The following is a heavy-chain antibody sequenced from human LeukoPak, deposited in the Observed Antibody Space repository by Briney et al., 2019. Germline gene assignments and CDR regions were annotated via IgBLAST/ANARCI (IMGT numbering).Heavy chain of an antibody. J-gene: IGHJ5*02. Sequence: GGSLRLSCAASGLTFSSYWMHWVRQAPGKGLVWVSRINSDGSATFYADSVKGRFTISRDNAKDSVYLQMNSLRAEDTAVYYCTRGLGEHGGVSDRWGQGTLVIVS. CDR1: GLTFSSYW. CDR3: TRGLGEHGGVSDR. CDR2: INSDGSAT. D-gene: IGHD3-16*01. V-gene: IGHV3-74*01.